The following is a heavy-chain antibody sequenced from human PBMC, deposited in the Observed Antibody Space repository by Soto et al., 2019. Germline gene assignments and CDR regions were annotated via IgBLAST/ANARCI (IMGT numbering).Heavy chain of an antibody. V-gene: IGHV4-30-2*03. CDR3: ARHGMDYYDSSGYYYSPYYFDD. CDR1: GGSISSGGYS. Sequence: PSETLSLTCAVSGGSISSGGYSWSWIRQPPGKGLEWIGSIYYSGSTYYNPSLKSRVTISVDTSKNQFSLKLSSVTAADTAVYYCARHGMDYYDSSGYYYSPYYFDDWGEGALVTVSS. D-gene: IGHD3-22*01. J-gene: IGHJ4*02. CDR2: IYYSGST.